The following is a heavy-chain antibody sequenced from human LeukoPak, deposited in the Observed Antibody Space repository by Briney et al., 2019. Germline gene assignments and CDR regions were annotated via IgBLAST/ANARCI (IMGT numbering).Heavy chain of an antibody. Sequence: PGGSLRLSCTASGFTFSSSSMNWVRRAPGKGLEWASSISSSSCYIYYADSVKGRFTISRDNAKNSLYLQMNSLRAEDTAVYYCARTQVNYFDYWGQGTLVTVSS. CDR2: ISSSSCYI. CDR3: ARTQVNYFDY. CDR1: GFTFSSSS. D-gene: IGHD2-21*01. J-gene: IGHJ4*02. V-gene: IGHV3-21*01.